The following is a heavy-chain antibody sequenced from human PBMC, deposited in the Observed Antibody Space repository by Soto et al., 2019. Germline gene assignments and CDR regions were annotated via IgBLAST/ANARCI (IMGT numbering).Heavy chain of an antibody. V-gene: IGHV1-18*01. D-gene: IGHD3-9*01. CDR1: GYAFTSYG. Sequence: SXKVSCKASGYAFTSYGISWVRQAPGQGLEWMGWISAYNGNTNYAQKLQGRVTTTTDTSTSTAYMELRSLRSDDTAVYYCARYYDILTGYYSNFDYWGQGTLVTVSS. CDR2: ISAYNGNT. J-gene: IGHJ4*02. CDR3: ARYYDILTGYYSNFDY.